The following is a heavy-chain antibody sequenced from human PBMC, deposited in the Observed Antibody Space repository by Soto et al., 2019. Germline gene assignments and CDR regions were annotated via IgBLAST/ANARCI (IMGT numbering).Heavy chain of an antibody. V-gene: IGHV3-13*01. CDR1: GFAFSSYD. CDR2: IGTIGDT. J-gene: IGHJ5*02. CDR3: ARGRSNSYDSTPPPRFDP. D-gene: IGHD3-10*01. Sequence: GGSLRLSCAASGFAFSSYDMHWVRQGTGKGLEWVSAIGTIGDTYYIGSVKGRFTISRENGKSSVYLQMNSLRAGDTAVYYCARGRSNSYDSTPPPRFDPWGQG.